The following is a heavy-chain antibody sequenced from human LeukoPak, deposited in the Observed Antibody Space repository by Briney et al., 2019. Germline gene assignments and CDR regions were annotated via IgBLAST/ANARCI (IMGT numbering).Heavy chain of an antibody. Sequence: GESLKISGKGSGYSFTSYWIGWVRQMLGKGLEWMGIIYPGDADTRYSPSFQGQVTISADKSISTAYLQWSSLKASDTAMYYCAITRSHDAFDIWGQGTMVTVSS. CDR2: IYPGDADT. CDR3: AITRSHDAFDI. V-gene: IGHV5-51*01. J-gene: IGHJ3*02. CDR1: GYSFTSYW. D-gene: IGHD1-14*01.